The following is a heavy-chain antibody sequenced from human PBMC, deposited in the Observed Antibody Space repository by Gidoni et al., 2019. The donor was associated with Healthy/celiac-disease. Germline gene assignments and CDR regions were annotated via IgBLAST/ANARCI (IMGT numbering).Heavy chain of an antibody. V-gene: IGHV4-61*02. J-gene: IGHJ4*02. D-gene: IGHD6-13*01. CDR2: IYTSGST. CDR3: ARGIAAGFDY. Sequence: QVQLQESGPGLVKPSQTLSLTCTASGGSISSGSYYWSWIRQPAGKGLEWIGRIYTSGSTNYNPSLKSRVTISVDTSKNQFSLKLSSVTAADTAVYYCARGIAAGFDYWGQGTLVTVSS. CDR1: GGSISSGSYY.